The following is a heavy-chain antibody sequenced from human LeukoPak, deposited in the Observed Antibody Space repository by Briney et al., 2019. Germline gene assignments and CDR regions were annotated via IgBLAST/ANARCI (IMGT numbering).Heavy chain of an antibody. Sequence: GGSLRLSCAASGFTFSSYAMSWVRQAPGKGLEWVSAISGSGGSTYYADSVEGRFTISRDNSKNTLYLQMNSLRAEDTAVYYCAKDHHDYGDPQAFDIWGQGTMVTVSS. V-gene: IGHV3-23*01. CDR2: ISGSGGST. D-gene: IGHD4-17*01. CDR1: GFTFSSYA. CDR3: AKDHHDYGDPQAFDI. J-gene: IGHJ3*02.